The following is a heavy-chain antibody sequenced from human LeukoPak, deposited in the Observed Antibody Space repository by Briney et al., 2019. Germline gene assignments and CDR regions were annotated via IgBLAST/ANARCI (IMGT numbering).Heavy chain of an antibody. CDR2: IYYSGRT. V-gene: IGHV4-39*01. CDR3: ARHGGGAARGLDF. Sequence: SETLSLTCTVSDGTISSSRYSWGWIRQPPGKGLEWIGSIYYSGRTYSNPSLKSRVTISVDTSKKQVSLKLTLVTAADTAVYYCARHGGGAARGLDFWGQGTLVTVSS. D-gene: IGHD6-6*01. J-gene: IGHJ4*02. CDR1: DGTISSSRYS.